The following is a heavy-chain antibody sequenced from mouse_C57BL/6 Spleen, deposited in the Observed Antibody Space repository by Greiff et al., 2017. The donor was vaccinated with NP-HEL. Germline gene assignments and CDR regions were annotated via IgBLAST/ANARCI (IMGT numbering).Heavy chain of an antibody. V-gene: IGHV1-69*01. D-gene: IGHD6-1*01. J-gene: IGHJ2*01. CDR1: GYTFTSYW. Sequence: QVQLQQPGAELVMPGASVKLSCKASGYTFTSYWMHWVQQRPGQGLEWIGEIDPSDSYTNYNQKFKGKSTLTVDKSSSTAYMQLSSLTSEDSAVYYCARKKGGQPVFDDWGQGTTLTVSS. CDR2: IDPSDSYT. CDR3: ARKKGGQPVFDD.